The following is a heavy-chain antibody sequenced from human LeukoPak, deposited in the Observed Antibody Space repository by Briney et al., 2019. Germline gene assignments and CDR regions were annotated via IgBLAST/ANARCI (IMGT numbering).Heavy chain of an antibody. V-gene: IGHV4-39*01. D-gene: IGHD1-26*01. CDR2: IYYAGST. Sequence: SETLSLTCNVSGDSISSSSYYWSWIRVPPGKGLEWIGSIYYAGSTYYNPSLKSRVTISVDTSKNQFSLKLSSVTAADTAVYYCARRGIVGANFDYWGQGTLVTVSS. CDR3: ARRGIVGANFDY. J-gene: IGHJ4*02. CDR1: GDSISSSSYY.